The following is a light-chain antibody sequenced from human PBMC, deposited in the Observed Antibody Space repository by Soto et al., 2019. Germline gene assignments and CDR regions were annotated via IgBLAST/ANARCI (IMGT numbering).Light chain of an antibody. J-gene: IGLJ1*01. CDR3: SSYAGSNTYV. CDR2: GVN. Sequence: QSVLTQPPSASGSPGQSVTISCTGTSSDVGGYDYVSWHQQHPGKAPKVIIYGVNKRPSGVPDRFSGSKSGNTASLTVSGLQAEDEADYYCSSYAGSNTYVFGTGTKLTVL. V-gene: IGLV2-8*01. CDR1: SSDVGGYDY.